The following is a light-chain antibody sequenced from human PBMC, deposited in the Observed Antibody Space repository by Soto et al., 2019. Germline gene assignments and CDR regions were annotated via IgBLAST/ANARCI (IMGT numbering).Light chain of an antibody. Sequence: DIQMTQSPSTLSASVGDRVTITCRASQSINGWLAWYQQKPGKAPKLLIYKASTLESGVPSRFRGTASGTKFTLTISSLQPDDYASYYCQEHGTYPLTFGGGTKVDIK. CDR1: QSINGW. CDR3: QEHGTYPLT. J-gene: IGKJ4*01. V-gene: IGKV1-5*03. CDR2: KAS.